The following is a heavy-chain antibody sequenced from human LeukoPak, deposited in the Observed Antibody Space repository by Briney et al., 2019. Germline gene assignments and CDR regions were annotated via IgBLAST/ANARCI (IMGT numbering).Heavy chain of an antibody. J-gene: IGHJ4*02. V-gene: IGHV3-23*01. CDR3: AKGRAISGYYHAVDS. CDR1: GFTFSSYA. D-gene: IGHD3-22*01. CDR2: ICGSGGNK. Sequence: GGSLRLSCEASGFTFSSYAMSWVRQAPAKGLAWVSSICGSGGNKYYADSVKGRFTISRDNFKNTLYLQMSSLRAEDTAVFYCAKGRAISGYYHAVDSWGQGTVVSVSS.